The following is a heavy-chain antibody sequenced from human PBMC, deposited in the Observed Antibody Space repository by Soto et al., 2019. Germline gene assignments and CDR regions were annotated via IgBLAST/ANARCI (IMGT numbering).Heavy chain of an antibody. J-gene: IGHJ5*02. CDR2: ISTGSSYI. D-gene: IGHD2-8*01. CDR3: VRDSLMRTS. V-gene: IGHV3-21*01. CDR1: VFTFSIYM. Sequence: RGSLLLSCACSVFTFSIYMMSWVRQAPGKGLEWVASISTGSSYIYYADALKGRFTISRDDAKTSVYLQMNSLRDEDTGVYYCVRDSLMRTSWGQGTRVTVSS.